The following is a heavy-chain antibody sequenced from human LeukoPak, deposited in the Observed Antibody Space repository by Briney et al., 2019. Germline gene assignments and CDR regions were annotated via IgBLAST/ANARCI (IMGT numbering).Heavy chain of an antibody. CDR3: ARQRSPPYWYFDL. CDR1: GGSISSGDYY. Sequence: SQTLSLTCTVSGGSISSGDYYWSWIRQPPGKGPEWIGYIYYSGSTYYNPSLKSRVTISVDTSKNQFSLKLSSVTAADTAVYYCARQRSPPYWYFDLWGRGTLVTVSS. CDR2: IYYSGST. V-gene: IGHV4-30-4*01. J-gene: IGHJ2*01.